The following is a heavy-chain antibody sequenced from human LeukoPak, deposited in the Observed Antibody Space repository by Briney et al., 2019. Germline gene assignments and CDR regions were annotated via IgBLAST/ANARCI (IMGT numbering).Heavy chain of an antibody. CDR1: GFTFSNYG. Sequence: GRSLRLSCAASGFTFSNYGMHWVRQAPGKGLEWVAVIWYDGTNKHYADAVKGRFTISRDNSKNTLYLQMNILRAEDTAMYYCAKANSRYSWNYGGAFDIWGQGTMVTVSS. D-gene: IGHD1-7*01. CDR3: AKANSRYSWNYGGAFDI. J-gene: IGHJ3*02. CDR2: IWYDGTNK. V-gene: IGHV3-33*06.